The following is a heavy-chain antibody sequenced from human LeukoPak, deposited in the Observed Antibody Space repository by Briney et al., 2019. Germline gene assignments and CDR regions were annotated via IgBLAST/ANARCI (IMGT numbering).Heavy chain of an antibody. CDR1: GLTLSRYA. J-gene: IGHJ6*03. CDR2: ISPTGDST. Sequence: PGGSLRLSCGASGLTLSRYAVNWVRQAPGRGLEWVSYISPTGDSTLSAEPVKGRFSVSRDNSKNMVYLQMDGLRAEDTATYFCVRKFYFYMDVWGKGTTVTVSS. V-gene: IGHV3-23*01. CDR3: VRKFYFYMDV.